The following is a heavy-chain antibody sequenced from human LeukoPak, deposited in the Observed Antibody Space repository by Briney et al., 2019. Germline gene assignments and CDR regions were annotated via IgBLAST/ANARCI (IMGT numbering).Heavy chain of an antibody. Sequence: GASVKVSCKASGYTFTSYYMHWVRQAPGQGLEWMGIINPSGGSTSYAQKFQGRVTMTRDTSTSTVYMELSSLRSEDTAVYYCAGDRERGTRAALYYFDYWGQGTLVTVSS. V-gene: IGHV1-46*01. CDR1: GYTFTSYY. J-gene: IGHJ4*02. CDR3: AGDRERGTRAALYYFDY. D-gene: IGHD2-15*01. CDR2: INPSGGST.